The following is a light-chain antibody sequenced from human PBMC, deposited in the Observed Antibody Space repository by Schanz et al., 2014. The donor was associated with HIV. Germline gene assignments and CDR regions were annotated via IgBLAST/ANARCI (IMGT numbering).Light chain of an antibody. J-gene: IGLJ3*02. CDR1: SSNIGSNY. V-gene: IGLV1-40*01. Sequence: QSVLTQPPSVSGAPGQRVTISCTGSSSNIGSNYVYWYQQLPGTAPKLLIYVNTNRPSGVPDRFSGSKSGTSASLAITGLQAEDEADYYCQSYDSSLNGVVFGGGTKLTVL. CDR2: VNT. CDR3: QSYDSSLNGVV.